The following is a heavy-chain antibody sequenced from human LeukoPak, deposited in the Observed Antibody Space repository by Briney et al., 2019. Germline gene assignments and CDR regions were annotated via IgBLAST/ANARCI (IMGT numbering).Heavy chain of an antibody. CDR1: GFTFSSYW. CDR2: IKQDGSEK. V-gene: IGHV3-7*01. Sequence: GGSLRLSCAASGFTFSSYWMSWVRQAPGKGLEWVANIKQDGSEKYYVDSVKGRFTISRDNAKNSLYLQMSSLRAEDTAVYYCARGGVVVVAATPLNYWGQGTLVTVSS. J-gene: IGHJ4*02. D-gene: IGHD2-15*01. CDR3: ARGGVVVVAATPLNY.